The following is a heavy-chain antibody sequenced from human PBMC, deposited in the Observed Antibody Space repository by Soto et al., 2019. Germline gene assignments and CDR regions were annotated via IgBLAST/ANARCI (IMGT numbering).Heavy chain of an antibody. CDR2: INPNNGGT. CDR3: ARDYSGYGYIDY. CDR1: GYTLTGYH. V-gene: IGHV1-2*02. J-gene: IGHJ4*02. D-gene: IGHD5-12*01. Sequence: ASVKVSCKASGYTLTGYHIQWMRQAPGQGLAWMGWINPNNGGTKYAQKFQGRVTMTRDTSISTAYMELSRLRHDDTAVYYCARDYSGYGYIDYWGQGTLVTVSS.